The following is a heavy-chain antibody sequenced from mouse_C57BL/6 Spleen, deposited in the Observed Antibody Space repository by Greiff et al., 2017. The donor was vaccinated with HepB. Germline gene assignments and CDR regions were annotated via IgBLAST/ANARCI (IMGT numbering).Heavy chain of an antibody. CDR2: INPSSGYT. CDR3: ARNGYEGVFAY. J-gene: IGHJ3*01. V-gene: IGHV1-4*01. CDR1: GYTFTSYT. Sequence: QVQLQQSGAELARPGASVKMSCKASGYTFTSYTMHWVKQRPGQGLEWIGYINPSSGYTKYNQKFKDKATLTADKSSSTAYMQLSSLTSEDSAVYYCARNGYEGVFAYWGQGTLVTVSA. D-gene: IGHD2-2*01.